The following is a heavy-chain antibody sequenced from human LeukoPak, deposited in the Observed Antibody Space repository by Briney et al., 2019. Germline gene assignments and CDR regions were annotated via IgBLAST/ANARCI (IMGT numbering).Heavy chain of an antibody. J-gene: IGHJ6*02. V-gene: IGHV1-8*01. CDR3: ARDPDYYGSGSSYGMDV. CDR2: MNPNSGNT. Sequence: ASVKVSCKASGYTFTSYDINWVRQATGQGLEWMGWMNPNSGNTGYAQKFQGRVTMTRNTSISTAYMDLSRLRSDDTAVYYCARDPDYYGSGSSYGMDVWGQGTTVTVSS. D-gene: IGHD3-10*01. CDR1: GYTFTSYD.